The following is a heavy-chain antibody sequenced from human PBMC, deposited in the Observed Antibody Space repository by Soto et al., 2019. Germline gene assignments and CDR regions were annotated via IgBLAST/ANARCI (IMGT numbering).Heavy chain of an antibody. CDR3: ATDQPRWELANLVFDYYYYYGMDV. Sequence: ASVKVSCKVSGYTLTELSMHWVREAPGKGLEWIGGFDPKDGETIYAQKFQGRVTMTEATSTDTAYMELLSMSYEDTAVYYCATDQPRWELANLVFDYYYYYGMDVWGQGTTVTVSS. CDR2: FDPKDGET. CDR1: GYTLTELS. V-gene: IGHV1-24*01. D-gene: IGHD1-26*01. J-gene: IGHJ6*02.